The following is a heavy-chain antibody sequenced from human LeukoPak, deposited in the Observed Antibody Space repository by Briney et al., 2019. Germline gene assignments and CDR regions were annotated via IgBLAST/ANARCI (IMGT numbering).Heavy chain of an antibody. V-gene: IGHV4-34*01. D-gene: IGHD3-10*01. J-gene: IGHJ4*02. CDR2: INHSGST. CDR1: GGSFSGYC. CDR3: ARVQLVRGKYIDY. Sequence: SETLSLTCAVYGGSFSGYCWSWIRQPPGKGLEWIGEINHSGSTNYNPSLKSRVTISVDTSKNQFSLKLSSVTAADTAVYYCARVQLVRGKYIDYWSQGTLVSVSS.